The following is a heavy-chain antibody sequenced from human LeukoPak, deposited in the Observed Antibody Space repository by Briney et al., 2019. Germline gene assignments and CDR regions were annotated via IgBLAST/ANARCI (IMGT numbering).Heavy chain of an antibody. CDR2: ISGSGGST. D-gene: IGHD1-26*01. CDR3: AKLGATLGVYNWFDP. J-gene: IGHJ5*02. CDR1: GGSFSGYY. Sequence: PSETLSLTCAVYGGSFSGYYWSWVRQAPGKGLEWVSAISGSGGSTYYADSVKGRFTISRDNSKNTLYLQMNSLRAEDTAVYYCAKLGATLGVYNWFDPWGQGTLVTVSS. V-gene: IGHV3-23*01.